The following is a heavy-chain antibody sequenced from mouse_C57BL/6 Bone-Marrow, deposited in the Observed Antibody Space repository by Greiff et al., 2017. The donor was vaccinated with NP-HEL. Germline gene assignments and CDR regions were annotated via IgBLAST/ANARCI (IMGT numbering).Heavy chain of an antibody. J-gene: IGHJ3*01. CDR3: NGSSTGAY. CDR1: GFTFSNYW. Sequence: EVKVVESGGGLVQPGGSMKLSCVASGFTFSNYWMNWVRQSPEKGLEWVAQIRLKSDNYATHYAESVKGRFTISRDDSKSSVYLQMNNLRAEDTGIYYCNGSSTGAYWGQGTLVTVSA. D-gene: IGHD1-1*01. CDR2: IRLKSDNYAT. V-gene: IGHV6-3*01.